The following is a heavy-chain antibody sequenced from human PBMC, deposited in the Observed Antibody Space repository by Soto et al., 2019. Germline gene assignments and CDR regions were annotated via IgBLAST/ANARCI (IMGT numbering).Heavy chain of an antibody. V-gene: IGHV4-59*08. CDR3: ARHGSEVATKEEDAFDI. J-gene: IGHJ3*02. D-gene: IGHD5-12*01. CDR1: GGSISSYY. CDR2: IYYSGST. Sequence: SETLSLTCTVSGGSISSYYWSWIRQPPGKGLEWIGYIYYSGSTNYNPSLKSRVTISVDTSKNQFSLKLSSVTAADTAAYYCARHGSEVATKEEDAFDIWGQGTMVTVSS.